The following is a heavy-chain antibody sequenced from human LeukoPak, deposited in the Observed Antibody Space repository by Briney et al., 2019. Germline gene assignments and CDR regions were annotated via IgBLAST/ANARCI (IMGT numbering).Heavy chain of an antibody. J-gene: IGHJ4*02. CDR1: GGSFSGYY. CDR2: INHSGST. V-gene: IGHV4-34*01. D-gene: IGHD6-19*01. Sequence: SETLSLTCAVYGGSFSGYYWSWIRQPPGKGLEWIGEINHSGSTNYNPSLKSRVTISVDTSKNQFSLKLSSVTAADTAVYYCARSSGWPDYWGQGTLVTVFS. CDR3: ARSSGWPDY.